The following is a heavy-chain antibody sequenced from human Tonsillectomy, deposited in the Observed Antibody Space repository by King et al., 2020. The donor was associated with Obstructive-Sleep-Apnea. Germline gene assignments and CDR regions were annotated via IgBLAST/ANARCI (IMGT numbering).Heavy chain of an antibody. CDR3: ARQFEYPFYFDS. D-gene: IGHD2/OR15-2a*01. V-gene: IGHV4-59*08. CDR1: CGAFNNFY. Sequence: MQLQESGPGLVKPSETLSLTCTVSCGAFNNFYWSWIRQPPGKGLEWIGYINYSGSANYNPSLKSRVTLSVDTTNNQFSLKLRSVTAADTAVYFCARQFEYPFYFDSWGQGTLVTVSS. J-gene: IGHJ4*02. CDR2: INYSGSA.